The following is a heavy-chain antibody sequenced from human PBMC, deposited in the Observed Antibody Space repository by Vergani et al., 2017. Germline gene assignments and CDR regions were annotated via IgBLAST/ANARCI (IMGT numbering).Heavy chain of an antibody. Sequence: EVQLVESGGGLVQPGGSLRLSCAASGFTFSSYSMNWVRQAPGKGLEWVSYISSSSSTIYYADSVKGRFTISGDNAKNSLYLQMNSLRAEDTAVYYCAREWEYDFWSGFDYWGQGTLVTVSS. CDR2: ISSSSSTI. V-gene: IGHV3-48*01. D-gene: IGHD3-3*01. J-gene: IGHJ4*02. CDR1: GFTFSSYS. CDR3: AREWEYDFWSGFDY.